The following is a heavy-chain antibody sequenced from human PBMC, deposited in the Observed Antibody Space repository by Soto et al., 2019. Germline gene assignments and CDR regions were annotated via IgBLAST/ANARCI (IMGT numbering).Heavy chain of an antibody. Sequence: QVQLVQSGDEVRKPGSSVKVSCKASGYIFVNYGIAWVRQAPGQGLEWMGWISPYSGNTHYASKVQGRLTMTTDTPTGTAYTDLGRLPSADPPVSYCAIVANSVTPTPPDVWGQGPTVTVSS. CDR3: AIVANSVTPTPPDV. J-gene: IGHJ6*02. D-gene: IGHD5-12*01. CDR1: GYIFVNYG. V-gene: IGHV1-18*01. CDR2: ISPYSGNT.